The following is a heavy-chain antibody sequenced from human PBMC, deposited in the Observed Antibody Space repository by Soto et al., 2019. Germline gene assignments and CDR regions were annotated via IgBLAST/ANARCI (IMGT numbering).Heavy chain of an antibody. V-gene: IGHV1-24*01. J-gene: IGHJ4*02. CDR3: ATHQRGYLYYYDSSGYSSNFDY. CDR2: FDPEDGET. CDR1: GYTLTELS. D-gene: IGHD3-22*01. Sequence: ASVKVSCKVSGYTLTELSMHWVRQAPGKGLEWMGGFDPEDGETIYAQKFQGRVTMTEDTSTDTAYMELSSLRSEDTAVYYCATHQRGYLYYYDSSGYSSNFDYWGQGTLVTVSS.